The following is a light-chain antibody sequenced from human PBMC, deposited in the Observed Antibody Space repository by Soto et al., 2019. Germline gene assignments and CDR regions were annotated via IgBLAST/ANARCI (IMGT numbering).Light chain of an antibody. J-gene: IGLJ1*01. CDR1: RSDIGASNS. CDR2: EAT. CDR3: ISYNTDDTFV. Sequence: QSVLTQPASVSGSPGQSITISCAGTRSDIGASNSVSWYQHLPGRSPTLIIYEATNRPSGVSERFSGSKAGDTASLTISGLQADDESEYFCISYNTDDTFVFGGGTKVTVL. V-gene: IGLV2-14*01.